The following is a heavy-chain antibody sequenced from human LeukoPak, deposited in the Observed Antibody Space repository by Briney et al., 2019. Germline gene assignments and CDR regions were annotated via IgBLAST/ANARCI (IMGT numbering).Heavy chain of an antibody. V-gene: IGHV4-59*05. CDR3: AIAEIWFDP. CDR2: IYYSGST. CDR1: GFTFSSYE. Sequence: GSLRLSCAASGFTFSSYEMNWVRQAPGKGLEWIGSIYYSGSTYYNPSLKSRVTISVDTSKNQFSLKLSSVTAADTAVYYCAIAEIWFDPWGQGTLVTVSS. D-gene: IGHD6-13*01. J-gene: IGHJ5*02.